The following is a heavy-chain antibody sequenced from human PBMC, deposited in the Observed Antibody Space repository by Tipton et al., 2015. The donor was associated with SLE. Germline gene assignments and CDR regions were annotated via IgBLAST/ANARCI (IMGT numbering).Heavy chain of an antibody. CDR3: ARDSSGVIN. Sequence: TLSLTCAVSGYSISSGYYWGWIRQPPGKGLEWIGYIYTSGSTNYNPSLKSRVTISVDTSKNQFSLKLSSVTAADTAVYYCARDSSGVINWGQGTLVTVSS. D-gene: IGHD6-25*01. CDR2: IYTSGST. J-gene: IGHJ4*02. V-gene: IGHV4-38-2*02. CDR1: GYSISSGYY.